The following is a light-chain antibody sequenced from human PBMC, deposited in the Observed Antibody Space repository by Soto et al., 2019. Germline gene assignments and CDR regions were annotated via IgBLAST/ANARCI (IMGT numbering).Light chain of an antibody. J-gene: IGLJ3*02. CDR2: VTSDGSH. V-gene: IGLV4-69*01. CDR1: SGHSTYD. CDR3: QTWGTGIRV. Sequence: QLVLTQSPSASASLGASVKLTCTLSSGHSTYDIAWHQHQPQRGPRYLMKVTSDGSHNKGDGIPDRFSGSSSGAERSLTISSLQSEDEAVYYCQTWGTGIRVFGGGTQLTVL.